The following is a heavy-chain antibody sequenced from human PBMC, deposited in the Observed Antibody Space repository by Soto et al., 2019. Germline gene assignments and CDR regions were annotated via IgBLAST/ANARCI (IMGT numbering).Heavy chain of an antibody. Sequence: QLQLQESGPGLVKPSETLSLTCTVSGGSISSSSYYWGWIRQPPGKGLEWIGSIYYSGSTYYNPSGKDRVTISVDTSKNQLFLTLRLGTAADTAVDYCARVLGVGRIWFGELLSAFDIWGQGTMGTVSS. CDR2: IYYSGST. D-gene: IGHD3-10*01. CDR3: ARVLGVGRIWFGELLSAFDI. V-gene: IGHV4-39*07. CDR1: GGSISSSSYY. J-gene: IGHJ3*02.